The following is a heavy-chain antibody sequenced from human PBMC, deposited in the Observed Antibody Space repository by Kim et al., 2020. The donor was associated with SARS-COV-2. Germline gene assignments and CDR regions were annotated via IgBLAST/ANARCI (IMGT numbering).Heavy chain of an antibody. CDR1: GGSFSGYY. J-gene: IGHJ4*02. Sequence: SETLSLTCAVYGGSFSGYYWSWIRQPPGKGLEWIGEINHSGSTNYNPSLKSRVTISVDTSKNQFSLKLSSVTAADTAVYYCARDRTYYYDSSGPYYFDYWGQGTLVTVSS. D-gene: IGHD3-22*01. V-gene: IGHV4-34*01. CDR2: INHSGST. CDR3: ARDRTYYYDSSGPYYFDY.